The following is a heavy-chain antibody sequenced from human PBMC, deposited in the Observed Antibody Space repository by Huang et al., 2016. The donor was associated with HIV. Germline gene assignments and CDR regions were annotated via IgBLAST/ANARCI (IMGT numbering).Heavy chain of an antibody. Sequence: QILLIESGGGVVQPGRSLRLSCAASGFTFSSYGMHWVRQAPGKGLEWVALISYYEDNKYYADSVRGRFTISRDNSKNTLYLQMNSLRIEDTAVYYCARGPIRFLAWLLNFDYWGQGALVTVSS. D-gene: IGHD3-3*01. CDR3: ARGPIRFLAWLLNFDY. J-gene: IGHJ4*02. CDR2: ISYYEDNK. CDR1: GFTFSSYG. V-gene: IGHV3-30*03.